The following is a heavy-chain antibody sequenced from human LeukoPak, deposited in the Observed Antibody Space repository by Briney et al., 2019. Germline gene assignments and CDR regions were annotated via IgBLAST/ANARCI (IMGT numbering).Heavy chain of an antibody. CDR1: GFTVSSNY. CDR3: ARYCSGGSCLDY. CDR2: IYSGGST. D-gene: IGHD2-15*01. Sequence: GGSLRLSCAASGFTVSSNYMSWVRQAPGKGLEWVSVIYSGGSTYYADSVKGRFAISRDNSKNTPYLQMNSLRAEDTAVYYCARYCSGGSCLDYWGQGTLVTVSS. J-gene: IGHJ4*02. V-gene: IGHV3-66*01.